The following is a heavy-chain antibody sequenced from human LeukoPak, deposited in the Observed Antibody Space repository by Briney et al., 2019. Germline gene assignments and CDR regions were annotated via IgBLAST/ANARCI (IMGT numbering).Heavy chain of an antibody. CDR3: AREKEVGGSYPTSVAFDI. Sequence: SETLSLTCAVYGGSFSGYYWSWIRQPPGKGLEWIGEINHSGSTNYNLSLKSRVTISVDTSKNQFSLKLSSVTAEDTAVYYCAREKEVGGSYPTSVAFDIWGQGTMVTVSS. V-gene: IGHV4-34*01. D-gene: IGHD1-26*01. CDR2: INHSGST. CDR1: GGSFSGYY. J-gene: IGHJ3*02.